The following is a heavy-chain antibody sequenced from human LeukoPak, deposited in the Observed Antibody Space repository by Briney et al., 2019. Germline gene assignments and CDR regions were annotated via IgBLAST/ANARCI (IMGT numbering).Heavy chain of an antibody. CDR1: GYTFTGYY. Sequence: ASVKVSCKASGYTFTGYYMHWVRQAPGQGLEWMGWINPNGGGTNYAQKFQGRVTMTRDTSISTAYMELSRLRSDDTAVYYCARVMTVLLWFGEPYYFDYWGQGTLVTVSS. CDR3: ARVMTVLLWFGEPYYFDY. CDR2: INPNGGGT. J-gene: IGHJ4*02. D-gene: IGHD3-10*01. V-gene: IGHV1-2*02.